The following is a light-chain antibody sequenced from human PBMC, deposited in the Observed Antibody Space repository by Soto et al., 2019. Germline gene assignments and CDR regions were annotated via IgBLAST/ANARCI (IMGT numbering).Light chain of an antibody. Sequence: QSVLTQPASLSGSPGQSITISCSGTSSDVGGYNYVSWYQLHPGKAPKLLIHEVSERPSGISNRFSGSKSGNTASLTISGLQAEDEADYYCASYVTGGTYVFGSGTKLTVL. CDR3: ASYVTGGTYV. J-gene: IGLJ1*01. CDR2: EVS. V-gene: IGLV2-14*01. CDR1: SSDVGGYNY.